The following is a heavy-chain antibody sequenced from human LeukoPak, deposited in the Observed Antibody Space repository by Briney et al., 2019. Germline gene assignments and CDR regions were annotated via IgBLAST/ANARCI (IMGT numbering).Heavy chain of an antibody. V-gene: IGHV4-34*01. CDR2: INHSGST. CDR3: ARRFWVSYYMDV. Sequence: PSETLSLTCAVYGGSFSGYYWSWIRQPPGKGLEWIGEINHSGSTNHNPSLKSRVTISVDTSKSQFSLKLSSVTAADTAVYYCARRFWVSYYMDVWGKGTTVTISS. D-gene: IGHD3-16*01. J-gene: IGHJ6*03. CDR1: GGSFSGYY.